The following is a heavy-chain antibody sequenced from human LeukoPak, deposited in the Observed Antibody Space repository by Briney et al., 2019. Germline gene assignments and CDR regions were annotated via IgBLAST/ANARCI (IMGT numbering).Heavy chain of an antibody. V-gene: IGHV3-73*01. CDR1: GFTFSGSA. CDR2: IRNKANNYAT. J-gene: IGHJ4*02. D-gene: IGHD3-10*01. CDR3: TRLGSSGPTLGRDY. Sequence: GGSLRLSCAASGFTFSGSAMHWVRQASGKGLEWVGRIRNKANNYATGNAASVKGRFSISRDDSKNTAYLQMNSLKTEDTAVYYCTRLGSSGPTLGRDYWGQGTLVTVSS.